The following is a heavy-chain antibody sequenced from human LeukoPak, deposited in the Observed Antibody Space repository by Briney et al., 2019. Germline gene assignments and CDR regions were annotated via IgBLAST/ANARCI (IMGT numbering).Heavy chain of an antibody. CDR2: IYSGGST. D-gene: IGHD6-13*01. J-gene: IGHJ4*02. V-gene: IGHV3-53*01. Sequence: GGSLRLSCAASGFTVSSNYMSWVRQAPGKGLEWVSVIYSGGSTYYADSVKGRFTISRDNSKNTLYLQMNSLRAEDTAVYYCAITVAAAGRGFDYWGQGTLVTVSS. CDR1: GFTVSSNY. CDR3: AITVAAAGRGFDY.